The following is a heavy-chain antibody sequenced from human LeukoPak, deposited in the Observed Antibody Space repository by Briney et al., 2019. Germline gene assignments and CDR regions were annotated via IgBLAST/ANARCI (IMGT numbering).Heavy chain of an antibody. D-gene: IGHD6-19*01. CDR2: INMDGSTT. CDR1: GFTLSNSW. J-gene: IGHJ4*02. Sequence: PGGSLRLSCVASGFTLSNSWMHWVRQAPGKGLVWVSRINMDGSTTNYADSVRGRFTISRDNAKNTLHLQMNSLGAEDTAVYYCVRSVSGWYGFFDYWGQGTLVTLSS. CDR3: VRSVSGWYGFFDY. V-gene: IGHV3-74*01.